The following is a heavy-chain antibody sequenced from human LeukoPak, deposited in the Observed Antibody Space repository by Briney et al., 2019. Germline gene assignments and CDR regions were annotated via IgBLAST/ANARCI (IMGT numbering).Heavy chain of an antibody. V-gene: IGHV3-21*01. CDR1: GFTFSTYS. Sequence: GGSLRLSCAASGFTFSTYSMNWVRQAPGKGLEWVSSVSSTSSYIYYADSVKGRFTISRDNAKNSLYLQMSSLRIEDTADYYCASKSGSDAFDIWGQGTMVTVSS. CDR3: ASKSGSDAFDI. CDR2: VSSTSSYI. J-gene: IGHJ3*02. D-gene: IGHD1-26*01.